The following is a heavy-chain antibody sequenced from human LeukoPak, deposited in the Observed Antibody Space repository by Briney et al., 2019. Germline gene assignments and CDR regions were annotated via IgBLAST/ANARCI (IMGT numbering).Heavy chain of an antibody. V-gene: IGHV3-53*01. CDR3: VREREGSNSEH. CDR2: IYSDGNT. J-gene: IGHJ1*01. Sequence: GGSLRLACAASGFTVSNNRLSWVRQAPGMGLEWVSTIYSDGNTYYPDSVKGRFTISRDGSKNTLYLQLNSLRTEDTAIYYCVREREGSNSEHWGQGTLVTVSS. D-gene: IGHD1-26*01. CDR1: GFTVSNNR.